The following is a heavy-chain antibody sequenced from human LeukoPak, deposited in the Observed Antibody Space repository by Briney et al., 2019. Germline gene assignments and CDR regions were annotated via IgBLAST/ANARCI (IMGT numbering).Heavy chain of an antibody. V-gene: IGHV1-2*02. CDR3: AMEYSSGWYYFDY. D-gene: IGHD6-19*01. CDR1: GYTFTGYY. J-gene: IGHJ4*02. Sequence: ASVKVSCKASGYTFTGYYMHWVRRAPGQGLEWMGWINPNSGGTNYAQKFQGRVTMTRDTSISTAYMELSRLRSDDTAVYYCAMEYSSGWYYFDYWGQGTLVTVSS. CDR2: INPNSGGT.